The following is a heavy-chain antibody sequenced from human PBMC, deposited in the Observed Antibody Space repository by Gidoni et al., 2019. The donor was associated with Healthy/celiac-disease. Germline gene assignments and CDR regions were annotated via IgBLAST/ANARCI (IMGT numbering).Heavy chain of an antibody. V-gene: IGHV3-74*01. CDR3: ARVNPEYCSGGSCYSEGDY. CDR1: GFPFGSYG. D-gene: IGHD2-15*01. CDR2: INSDGSST. J-gene: IGHJ4*02. Sequence: EVQLVESGGGVVQPGGCLRLSCADSGFPFGSYGMHWVRRAPGKGLVWVSRINSDGSSTIYADSVKGRFTISRDNAKNTLYLQMISLRAEDTAVYYCARVNPEYCSGGSCYSEGDYWGQGTLVTVSS.